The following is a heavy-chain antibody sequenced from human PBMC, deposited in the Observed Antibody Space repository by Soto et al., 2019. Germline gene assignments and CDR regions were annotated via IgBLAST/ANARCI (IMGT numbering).Heavy chain of an antibody. CDR1: GGSISSYY. J-gene: IGHJ4*02. V-gene: IGHV4-59*12. D-gene: IGHD5-12*01. CDR2: IYYSGST. Sequence: PSETLSLTCTVCGGSISSYYWSWIRQPPGKGLEWVGYIYYSGSTNYNPSLKSRVTISIDTSKNQFSPKLNSVTAADTAVYYCGTDYGRDGYNLDYWGQGTLVTVSS. CDR3: GTDYGRDGYNLDY.